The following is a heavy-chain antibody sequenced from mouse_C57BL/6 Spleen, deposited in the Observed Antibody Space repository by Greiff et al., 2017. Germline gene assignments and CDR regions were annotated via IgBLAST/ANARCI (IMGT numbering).Heavy chain of an antibody. CDR2: IDPSDSET. D-gene: IGHD1-1*01. J-gene: IGHJ2*01. Sequence: QVQLKQPGAELVRPGSSVKLSCKASGYTFTSYWMHWVKQRPIQGLEWIGNIDPSDSETHYNQKFKDKATLTVDKSSSTAYMQLSSLTSEDSAVYYCARADRYYGPHFDYWGQGTTLTVSS. CDR3: ARADRYYGPHFDY. V-gene: IGHV1-52*01. CDR1: GYTFTSYW.